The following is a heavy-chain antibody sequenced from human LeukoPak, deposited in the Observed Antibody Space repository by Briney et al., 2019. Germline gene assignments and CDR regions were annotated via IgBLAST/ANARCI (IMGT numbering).Heavy chain of an antibody. D-gene: IGHD6-6*01. CDR3: AREAEYSSSHFDY. J-gene: IGHJ4*02. V-gene: IGHV3-23*01. CDR1: GFTFSSYA. Sequence: GGSLRLSCAASGFTFSSYAMSWVRQAPGKGLEWVSGTSGSGDSTYYADSVKGRFTISRDNSRNALYLQMNSLRAEDTAVYYCAREAEYSSSHFDYWGQGTLVTVSS. CDR2: TSGSGDST.